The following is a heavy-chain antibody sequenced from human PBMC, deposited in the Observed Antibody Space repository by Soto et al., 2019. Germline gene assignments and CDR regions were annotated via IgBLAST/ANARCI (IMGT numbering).Heavy chain of an antibody. D-gene: IGHD2-15*01. Sequence: PGGSLRLSCAASGFTFSSYAMSWVRQAPGKGLEWVSAISGSGGSTYYADSVKGRFTISRDNSKNTLYLQMNSLRAEDTAVYYCAKVYSYYYYYGMDAWGQWTTVTVSS. CDR1: GFTFSSYA. CDR3: AKVYSYYYYYGMDA. CDR2: ISGSGGST. J-gene: IGHJ6*02. V-gene: IGHV3-23*01.